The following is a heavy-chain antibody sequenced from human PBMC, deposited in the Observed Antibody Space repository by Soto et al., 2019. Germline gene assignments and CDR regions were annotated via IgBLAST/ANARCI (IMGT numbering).Heavy chain of an antibody. V-gene: IGHV4-59*01. CDR1: GVSISNYY. J-gene: IGHJ6*02. CDR3: ARGMRGGYSYSLDV. Sequence: SETLSLTCSVSGVSISNYYWTWIRQSPGKGLEWIGYVFYGGNTNYNPSLKSRVTISVDRSKSQFSLMLSSVTAADTAVYYCARGMRGGYSYSLDVWGQGTTVTVS. CDR2: VFYGGNT. D-gene: IGHD5-18*01.